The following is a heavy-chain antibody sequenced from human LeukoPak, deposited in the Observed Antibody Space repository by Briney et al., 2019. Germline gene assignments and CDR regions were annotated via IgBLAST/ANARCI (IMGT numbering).Heavy chain of an antibody. CDR1: GYSISSGYY. J-gene: IGHJ4*02. V-gene: IGHV4-38-2*01. CDR3: ARSTGSTMFIDY. D-gene: IGHD3-10*02. CDR2: IYHSGST. Sequence: SETLSLTCAVSGYSISSGYYWGWIRQPPGKGLEWIGSIYHSGSTYYNPSLKSRVTISVDTSKNQFSLRLSSVTAADTAVYYCARSTGSTMFIDYWGQGTLVTVSS.